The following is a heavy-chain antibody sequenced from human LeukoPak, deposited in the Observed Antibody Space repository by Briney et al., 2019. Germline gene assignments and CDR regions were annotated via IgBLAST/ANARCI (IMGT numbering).Heavy chain of an antibody. D-gene: IGHD3-3*01. Sequence: GGSLRLSCAASGFTVSSNYMSWVRQAPGKGLEWVGRIKSKTDGGTTDYAAPVKGRFTISREDSKNTLYLQMNSLKTEDTAVYYCVGSFWSGYYSGYYFDNWGQGTLVTVSS. CDR2: IKSKTDGGTT. CDR3: VGSFWSGYYSGYYFDN. V-gene: IGHV3-15*01. CDR1: GFTVSSNY. J-gene: IGHJ4*02.